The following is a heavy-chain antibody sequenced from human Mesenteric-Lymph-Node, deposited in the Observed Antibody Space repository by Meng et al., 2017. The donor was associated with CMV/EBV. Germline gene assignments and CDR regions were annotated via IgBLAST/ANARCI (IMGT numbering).Heavy chain of an antibody. V-gene: IGHV4-61*01. J-gene: IGHJ4*02. CDR3: ARDRDGYNYNYFDY. Sequence: ESLRLSCTVSGGSVSSGSYFWSWIRQPPGKGLEWIGYIYYSGSTNYNPSLKSRVTISVDTSKNQFSLSLTSVTAADTAVYYCARDRDGYNYNYFDYWGQGTLVTVSS. CDR2: IYYSGST. D-gene: IGHD5-24*01. CDR1: GGSVSSGSYF.